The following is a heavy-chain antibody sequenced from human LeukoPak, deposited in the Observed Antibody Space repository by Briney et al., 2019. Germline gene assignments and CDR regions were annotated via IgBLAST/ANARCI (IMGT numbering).Heavy chain of an antibody. D-gene: IGHD4-23*01. J-gene: IGHJ4*02. CDR2: ITSNGGTT. Sequence: EGSLRLSCAASGFTFSSYSMVWVRQAPGKGLEYVSGITSNGGTTYYGNSVKGRFTISRDNSKDTLYLQMGSLRTEDMAVYYCARGIRWASDYWGQGTPVTVAS. CDR1: GFTFSSYS. V-gene: IGHV3-64*01. CDR3: ARGIRWASDY.